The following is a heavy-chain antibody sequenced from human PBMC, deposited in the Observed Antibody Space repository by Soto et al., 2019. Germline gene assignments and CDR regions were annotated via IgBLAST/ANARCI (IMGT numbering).Heavy chain of an antibody. CDR3: ARTYDSNGYANEFDS. CDR1: GRSITSYY. CDR2: IYDNGIT. J-gene: IGHJ4*02. Sequence: QVVLQESGPGLVKPSETLSLTCSVSGRSITSYYWSWVRQPPGKGLEWIGYIYDNGITSQNPSLKSRATMSADTSQNQFSLTLTSVTGADTAVYYCARTYDSNGYANEFDSWGQGILVTVTS. D-gene: IGHD3-22*01. V-gene: IGHV4-59*12.